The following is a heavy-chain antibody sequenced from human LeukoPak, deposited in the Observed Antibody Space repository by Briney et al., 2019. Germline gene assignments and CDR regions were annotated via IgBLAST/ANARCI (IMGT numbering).Heavy chain of an antibody. J-gene: IGHJ4*02. CDR3: ARTRRDGYNYFDY. Sequence: SETLSLTCTVSGGSISSGSYYWGWIRQPPGKGLEWIGSLYYTGSTYYNPSLKSRVTISVDTSKNQFSLKLSSVTAADTAVYYCARTRRDGYNYFDYWGQGALVTVSS. V-gene: IGHV4-39*01. D-gene: IGHD5-24*01. CDR2: LYYTGST. CDR1: GGSISSGSYY.